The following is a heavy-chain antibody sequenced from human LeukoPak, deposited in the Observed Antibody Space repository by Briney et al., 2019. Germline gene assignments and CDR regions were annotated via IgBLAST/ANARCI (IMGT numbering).Heavy chain of an antibody. J-gene: IGHJ5*02. CDR1: GGTFSSYA. CDR2: IIPILGIA. Sequence: SVKVSCKASGGTFSSYAISWVRQAPGQGLEWMGRIIPILGIANYAQKFQGRVTITADKSTSTAYMELSSLRSEDTAVYYCATDHCSGGSCYSWFDPWGQGTLVTVSS. CDR3: ATDHCSGGSCYSWFDP. D-gene: IGHD2-15*01. V-gene: IGHV1-69*04.